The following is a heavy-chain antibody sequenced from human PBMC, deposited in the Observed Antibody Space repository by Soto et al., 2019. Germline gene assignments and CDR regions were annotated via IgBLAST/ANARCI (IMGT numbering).Heavy chain of an antibody. V-gene: IGHV4-4*02. J-gene: IGHJ6*02. CDR2: IYHSGST. CDR3: ARVSGSYYYGMDV. Sequence: QVQLQESGPGLVKPSGTLSLTCAVSGGSISSSNWWSWVRQPPGKGLEWIGEIYHSGSTNYNPSLKSRFTISVAKSKTQFSLKLSSVTAADTAVYYCARVSGSYYYGMDVWGQGITVTVSS. D-gene: IGHD1-26*01. CDR1: GGSISSSNW.